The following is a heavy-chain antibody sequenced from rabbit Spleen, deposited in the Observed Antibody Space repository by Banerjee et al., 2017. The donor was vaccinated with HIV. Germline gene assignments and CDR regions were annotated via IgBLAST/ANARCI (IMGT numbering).Heavy chain of an antibody. Sequence: QELLVESGGGLVQPEGSLTLTCKASGFSFSDRDVMCWVRQAPGKGLEWIGYIDPVFGSAYYASWVNGRFSISRENTQNTVSLQLNSLTAADTATYFCARGGGLWGQGTLVTVS. V-gene: IGHV1S47*01. CDR3: ARGGGL. CDR1: GFSFSDRDV. CDR2: IDPVFGSA. J-gene: IGHJ3*01.